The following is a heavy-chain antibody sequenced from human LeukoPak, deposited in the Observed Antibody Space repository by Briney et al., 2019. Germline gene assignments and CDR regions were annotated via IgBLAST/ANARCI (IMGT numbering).Heavy chain of an antibody. CDR2: IDHSGST. J-gene: IGHJ4*02. D-gene: IGHD5-12*01. CDR1: GGSFSGYF. V-gene: IGHV4-34*01. Sequence: KSSETLSLTCAVYGGSFSGYFWSWIRQPPGKGLEWIGEIDHSGSTKYNPSPKDRVTISVDTSKNQFSLRLSSVTAADTAVYYCARAEPWIHQQIDYWGQGTLVSVPS. CDR3: ARAEPWIHQQIDY.